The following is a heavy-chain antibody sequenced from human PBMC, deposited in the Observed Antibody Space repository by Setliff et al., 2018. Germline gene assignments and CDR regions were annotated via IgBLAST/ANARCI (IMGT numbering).Heavy chain of an antibody. Sequence: VSCKASGDTFSSYGISWVRQAPGQGLEWMGGTIPMFGSTSYAQKFQGRVTIITDESTTTAYMELSSLRTEDTAVYYCAREGVDTRSSTDYRYYMDVWGKGTTVTVSS. CDR2: TIPMFGST. J-gene: IGHJ6*03. CDR3: AREGVDTRSSTDYRYYMDV. D-gene: IGHD5-18*01. CDR1: GDTFSSYG. V-gene: IGHV1-69*05.